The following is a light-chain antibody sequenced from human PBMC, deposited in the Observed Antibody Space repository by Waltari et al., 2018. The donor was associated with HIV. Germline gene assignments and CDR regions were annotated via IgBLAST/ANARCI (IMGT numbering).Light chain of an antibody. Sequence: QSELTQPPSVSAAPGQRVTISCTGSSSNIGAGYDVHWYKQVPGRAPKVFIYGNSNRPSGVPDRFSGSKSGSSASLAITGLQAEDEAHYYCQSFDSSLTTSGVIFGGGTKLTVL. CDR2: GNS. J-gene: IGLJ2*01. CDR1: SSNIGAGYD. V-gene: IGLV1-40*01. CDR3: QSFDSSLTTSGVI.